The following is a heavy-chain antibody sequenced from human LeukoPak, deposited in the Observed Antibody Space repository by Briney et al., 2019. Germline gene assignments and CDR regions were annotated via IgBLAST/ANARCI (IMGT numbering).Heavy chain of an antibody. J-gene: IGHJ4*02. CDR1: DYTFTSYG. V-gene: IGHV1-18*01. Sequence: ASVKVSCKASDYTFTSYGISWVRQAPGQGLEWMGWISAYNGNTNYAQKLQGRVTMTTDTSTSTAYMELRSLRSDDTAVYYCAREKEYYYDSSGYYPFDYWGQGTLVTVSS. CDR3: AREKEYYYDSSGYYPFDY. D-gene: IGHD3-22*01. CDR2: ISAYNGNT.